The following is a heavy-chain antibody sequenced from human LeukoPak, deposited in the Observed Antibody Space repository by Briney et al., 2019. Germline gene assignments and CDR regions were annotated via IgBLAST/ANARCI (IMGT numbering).Heavy chain of an antibody. V-gene: IGHV1-69*13. J-gene: IGHJ6*04. CDR3: ASRTVAVAATYYYYYGMDV. CDR2: IIPIFGTA. CDR1: GGTFSSYA. Sequence: SVKVSCKASGGTFSSYAISWVRQAPGQGLEWMGGIIPIFGTANYAQKFQGRVTTTADESTSTAYMELSSLRSEDTAVYYCASRTVAVAATYYYYYGMDVWGKGTTVTVSS. D-gene: IGHD2-15*01.